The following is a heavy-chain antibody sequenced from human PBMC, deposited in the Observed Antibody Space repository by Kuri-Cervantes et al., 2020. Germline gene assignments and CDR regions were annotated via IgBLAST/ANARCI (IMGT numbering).Heavy chain of an antibody. V-gene: IGHV3-48*01. CDR2: IDSSSSSI. Sequence: GESLKISCAASGFTFSSYRMNWVRQAPGKGLEWVSYIDSSSSSIYYADSVKVRFTISRDNAKNSLYLQMNGLRAEDTAVYYCARESATPKRYYYFYYMDVWGKGTTVTDSS. J-gene: IGHJ6*03. CDR1: GFTFSSYR. CDR3: ARESATPKRYYYFYYMDV.